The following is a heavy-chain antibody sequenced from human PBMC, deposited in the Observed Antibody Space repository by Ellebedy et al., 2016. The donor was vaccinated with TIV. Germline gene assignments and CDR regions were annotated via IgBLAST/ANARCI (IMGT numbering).Heavy chain of an antibody. CDR1: GGTFSRYG. D-gene: IGHD2-15*01. CDR2: IVPIFDIA. Sequence: AASVKVSCKASGGTFSRYGVSWVRQAPGQGLEWMGRIVPIFDIANYEQKFQGRATITADKSTSTAYMELSSLKSEDTAIYYCARGGSCSGGSCSPPDYWGQGTLVSVSS. CDR3: ARGGSCSGGSCSPPDY. V-gene: IGHV1-69*04. J-gene: IGHJ4*02.